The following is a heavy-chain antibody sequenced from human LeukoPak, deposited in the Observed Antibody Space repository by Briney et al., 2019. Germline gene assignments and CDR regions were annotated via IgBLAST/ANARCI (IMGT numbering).Heavy chain of an antibody. Sequence: GGSLRLSCAASGFTFSNYAMSWVRQAPGKGLEWVSAISGSGGSTYYADSVKGRFTISRDNSKNTLYLQMNSLRAEDTAVYYCAKDLFCSSTSCYNPGGWGQGTLVTVSS. CDR2: ISGSGGST. CDR1: GFTFSNYA. J-gene: IGHJ4*02. CDR3: AKDLFCSSTSCYNPGG. V-gene: IGHV3-23*01. D-gene: IGHD2-2*01.